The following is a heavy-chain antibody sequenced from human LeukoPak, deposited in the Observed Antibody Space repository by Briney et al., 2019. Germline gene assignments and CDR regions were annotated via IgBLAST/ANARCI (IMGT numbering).Heavy chain of an antibody. CDR3: ARDQNVYYYDSSGRHFDL. CDR1: GGSISSYY. Sequence: KPSETLSLTCTVSGGSISSYYWSWIRQPPGKGLEWIGYIYYSGSTNYNPSLKSRVTISVDTSKNQFSLKLSSVTAADTAVYYCARDQNVYYYDSSGRHFDLWGRGTLVTVSS. D-gene: IGHD3-22*01. J-gene: IGHJ2*01. V-gene: IGHV4-59*01. CDR2: IYYSGST.